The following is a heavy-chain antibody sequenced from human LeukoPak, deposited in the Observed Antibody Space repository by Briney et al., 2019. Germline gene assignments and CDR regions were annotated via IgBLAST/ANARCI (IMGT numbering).Heavy chain of an antibody. Sequence: GASVKVSFTSSGYTFTGYYMHWVRHAPGQGLEWMGWINPNSGGTNYAQNFQGRVNMTRDTSISTAYMELSRLRSDDTAVYYGASKDSVTGFDYWGQGTLVTVSS. CDR3: ASKDSVTGFDY. CDR2: INPNSGGT. CDR1: GYTFTGYY. J-gene: IGHJ4*02. V-gene: IGHV1-2*02. D-gene: IGHD2-15*01.